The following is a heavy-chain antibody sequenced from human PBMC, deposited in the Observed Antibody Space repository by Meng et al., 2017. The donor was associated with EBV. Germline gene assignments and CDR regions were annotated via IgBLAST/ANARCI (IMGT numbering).Heavy chain of an antibody. J-gene: IGHJ4*02. CDR2: ISAYNGNT. CDR1: VYTFTSYG. CDR3: ACRGDRTDY. V-gene: IGHV1-18*01. D-gene: IGHD2-21*02. Sequence: QVHSVQSGGEVKKLGAAVMVSCKASVYTFTSYGISWVRQAPGQGLEWMGWISAYNGNTNYAQKLQGRVTMTTDTSTSTAYMELRSLRSENTAVYYCACRGDRTDYWGQGTLVTVSS.